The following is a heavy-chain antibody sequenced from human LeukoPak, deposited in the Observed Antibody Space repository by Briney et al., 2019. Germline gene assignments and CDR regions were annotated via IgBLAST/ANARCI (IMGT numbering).Heavy chain of an antibody. J-gene: IGHJ4*02. CDR3: AREESGGYFDY. CDR2: ISTYNGNT. CDR1: GHTFTSQG. V-gene: IGHV1-18*01. D-gene: IGHD2-8*02. Sequence: ASVKVSCKAFGHTFTSQGISWARQAPGQGLDWMGWISTYNGNTNYAQKFRGRVTMTRDTSTTTVYMELSSLRSEDTAVYYCAREESGGYFDYGGQGTLVTVSS.